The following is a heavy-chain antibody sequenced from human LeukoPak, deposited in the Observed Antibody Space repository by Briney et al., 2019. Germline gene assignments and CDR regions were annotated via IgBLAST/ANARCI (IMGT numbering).Heavy chain of an antibody. CDR2: IKQDGSEK. D-gene: IGHD2-21*02. CDR1: GFTSSSYW. Sequence: PGGSLRLSCAASGFTSSSYWMSWVRQAPGKGLEWVANIKQDGSEKYYADSVRGRFTISRDNAKNSLYLQMTSLRAEDTAVYYCARVPYCGGDCPKYFQHWGQGTLVTVSS. V-gene: IGHV3-7*01. J-gene: IGHJ1*01. CDR3: ARVPYCGGDCPKYFQH.